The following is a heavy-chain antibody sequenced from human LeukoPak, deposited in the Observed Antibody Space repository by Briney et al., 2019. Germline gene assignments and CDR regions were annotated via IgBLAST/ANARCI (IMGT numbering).Heavy chain of an antibody. Sequence: PSETLSLTCAVYGGSFSGYYWSWIRQPPGKGLEWIGEINHSGSTNYNPSLKSRVTISVDTSKNQSSLKLSSVTAADTAVYYCARGHLGYCSSTSCYGYYFDYWGQGTLVTVSS. V-gene: IGHV4-34*01. CDR2: INHSGST. D-gene: IGHD2-2*01. CDR3: ARGHLGYCSSTSCYGYYFDY. J-gene: IGHJ4*02. CDR1: GGSFSGYY.